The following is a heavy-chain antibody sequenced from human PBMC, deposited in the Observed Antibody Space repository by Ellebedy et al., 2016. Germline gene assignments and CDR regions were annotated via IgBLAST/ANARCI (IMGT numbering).Heavy chain of an antibody. J-gene: IGHJ4*02. D-gene: IGHD3-22*01. Sequence: SVKVSCXASGGTFSSYAISWVRQAPGQGLEWMGGIIPIFGTANYAQKFQGKVTITADESTSTAYMELSSLRSEDTAVYDCAADGGSSGYGGDYWGQGTLVTVSS. CDR3: AADGGSSGYGGDY. CDR2: IIPIFGTA. V-gene: IGHV1-69*13. CDR1: GGTFSSYA.